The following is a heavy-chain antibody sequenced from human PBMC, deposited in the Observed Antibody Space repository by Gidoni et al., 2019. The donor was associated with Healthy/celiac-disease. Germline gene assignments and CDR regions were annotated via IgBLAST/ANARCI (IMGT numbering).Heavy chain of an antibody. D-gene: IGHD2-15*01. Sequence: QVQLQPWGAGLLKPSETLSLTCAVSGGSFSGYYWSWIRQPPGKGLEWIGEINHSGSTNYNPARKSRGTISVDTSKNQFSLKRRSVTAEDTAVYYCARGQVYCRGGSCPIKEGAFDIWGQGTMVTVSS. CDR3: ARGQVYCRGGSCPIKEGAFDI. J-gene: IGHJ3*02. CDR1: GGSFSGYY. V-gene: IGHV4-34*01. CDR2: INHSGST.